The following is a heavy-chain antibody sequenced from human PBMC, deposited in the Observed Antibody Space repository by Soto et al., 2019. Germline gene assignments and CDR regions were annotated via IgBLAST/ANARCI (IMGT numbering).Heavy chain of an antibody. Sequence: GASVKVSCKASGGTFSSYDFSWVRQVPGQGLEWMGGIIPIFGTPNLAQKFQGRVAITADESMSTTYMELSSLRSEDTAVYFCARGLRDGYNDAFDIWGQGTMVTVSS. CDR3: ARGLRDGYNDAFDI. J-gene: IGHJ3*02. V-gene: IGHV1-69*13. CDR1: GGTFSSYD. D-gene: IGHD5-12*01. CDR2: IIPIFGTP.